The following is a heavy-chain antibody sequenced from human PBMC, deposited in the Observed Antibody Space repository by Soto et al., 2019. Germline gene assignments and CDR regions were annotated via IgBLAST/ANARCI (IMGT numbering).Heavy chain of an antibody. V-gene: IGHV1-18*01. CDR2: ISAYNGNT. CDR1: GYTFTSYG. CDR3: ARMQKLTSGWYQGRAY. D-gene: IGHD6-19*01. Sequence: ASVKVSCEASGYTFTSYGISWVRQAPRQGLEWMGWISAYNGNTNYAHTLQCRVPMTTDTSTSTAYMDLRSLRSNDTAVYYCARMQKLTSGWYQGRAYWGQGALVTVSS. J-gene: IGHJ4*02.